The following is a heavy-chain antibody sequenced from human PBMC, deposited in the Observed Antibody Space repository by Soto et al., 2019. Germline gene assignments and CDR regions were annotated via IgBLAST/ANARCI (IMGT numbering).Heavy chain of an antibody. Sequence: QVQLVQSGAEVKKPGASVKVSCKASGYTFTSYAMHWVRQAPGQRLEWMGWINAGNGNTKYSQKFQGRVTITRDTSARPAYMELSSLRSEDTAVYYCARDQGLWFGELLSVRQGYYYGMDVWGQGTTVTVSS. CDR1: GYTFTSYA. D-gene: IGHD3-10*01. CDR2: INAGNGNT. J-gene: IGHJ6*02. V-gene: IGHV1-3*01. CDR3: ARDQGLWFGELLSVRQGYYYGMDV.